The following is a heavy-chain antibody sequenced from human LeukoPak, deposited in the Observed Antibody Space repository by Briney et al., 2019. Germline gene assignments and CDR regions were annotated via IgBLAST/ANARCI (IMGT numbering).Heavy chain of an antibody. CDR2: ISWNSGSI. V-gene: IGHV3-9*03. CDR3: AKGGVAVAGTVDY. J-gene: IGHJ4*02. CDR1: GFTFDDYA. D-gene: IGHD6-19*01. Sequence: PGGSLRLSCAASGFTFDDYAMHWVRQAPGKGLEWVSGISWNSGSIGYADSVKGRFTISRDNAKNSLYLQMNSLRAEDVALYYCAKGGVAVAGTVDYWGQGTLVTVSS.